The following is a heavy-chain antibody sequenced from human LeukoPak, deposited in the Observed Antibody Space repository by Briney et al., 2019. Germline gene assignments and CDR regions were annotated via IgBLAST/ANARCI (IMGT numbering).Heavy chain of an antibody. J-gene: IGHJ4*02. CDR2: INPSGGST. D-gene: IGHD6-19*01. V-gene: IGHV1-46*01. CDR3: ARVDSSGWYFDY. Sequence: ASVKVSCKASGYTFTSYYMHWVRQAPGQGLEWMGIINPSGGSTSYAQKFQGRVTMTTDTSTSTAYMDLRSLRSDDSAVYYCARVDSSGWYFDYWGQGTLVTVSS. CDR1: GYTFTSYY.